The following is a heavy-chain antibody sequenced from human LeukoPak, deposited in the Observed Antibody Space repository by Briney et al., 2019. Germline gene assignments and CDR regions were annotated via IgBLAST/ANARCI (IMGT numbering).Heavy chain of an antibody. CDR1: VYTFTSYG. V-gene: IGHV1-18*01. CDR2: ISAFNGNT. Sequence: ASVKASCKASVYTFTSYGISWVRQAPGQGLEWMGWISAFNGNTNYAQKFQGRVTMSTDTSTSTAYMELRSLRTDDTAVYYCARDLDIVVVRGALRHYGVDVWGQGATVTVSS. CDR3: ARDLDIVVVRGALRHYGVDV. D-gene: IGHD2-2*01. J-gene: IGHJ6*02.